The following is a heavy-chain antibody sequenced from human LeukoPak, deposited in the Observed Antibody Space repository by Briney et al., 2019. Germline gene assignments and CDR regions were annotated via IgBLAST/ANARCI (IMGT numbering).Heavy chain of an antibody. D-gene: IGHD3-9*01. CDR1: GGTFSSYA. CDR2: IIPILGMA. CDR3: ARVSPFDWLDYYYMDV. Sequence: APVKVSCKASGGTFSSYAISWVRQAPGQGLEWMGRIIPILGMANYAQKFQGRVTITADKSTSTAYMELSSLRSEDTAVYYCARVSPFDWLDYYYMDVWGKGTTVTVSS. J-gene: IGHJ6*03. V-gene: IGHV1-69*04.